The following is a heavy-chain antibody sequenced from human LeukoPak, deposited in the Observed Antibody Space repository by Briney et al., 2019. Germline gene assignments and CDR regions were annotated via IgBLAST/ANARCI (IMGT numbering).Heavy chain of an antibody. D-gene: IGHD1-14*01. V-gene: IGHV4-34*01. Sequence: SETLSLTCAVYGGSFSGYYWSWIRQPPGKGLEWIGEINHSGSINYNPSLKSRVTISVDTSKNQFSLKLSSVTAADTAVYYCARVRKYFDLWGRGTLVTVSS. CDR3: ARVRKYFDL. CDR2: INHSGSI. J-gene: IGHJ2*01. CDR1: GGSFSGYY.